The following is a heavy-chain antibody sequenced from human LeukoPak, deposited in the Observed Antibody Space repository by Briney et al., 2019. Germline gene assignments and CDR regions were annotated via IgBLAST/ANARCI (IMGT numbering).Heavy chain of an antibody. CDR3: ARRMNSGSYYPSYYFDS. J-gene: IGHJ4*02. CDR2: ISSFNGDT. CDR1: GYTFTDFG. D-gene: IGHD3-10*01. V-gene: IGHV1-18*01. Sequence: ASVNVSCKASGYTFTDFGFSWVRQAPGQGLEWMGWISSFNGDTNYAQKLQGRVTMTTDTSTSTAYMELRSLRSDDTAVYYCARRMNSGSYYPSYYFDSWGQGTLVTVSS.